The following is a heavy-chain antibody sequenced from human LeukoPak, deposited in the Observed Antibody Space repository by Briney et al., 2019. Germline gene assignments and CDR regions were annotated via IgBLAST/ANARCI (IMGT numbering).Heavy chain of an antibody. J-gene: IGHJ4*02. CDR2: IRSKTNNYAT. D-gene: IGHD5-18*01. Sequence: GGSLRLSCAASGFTFSGSAMHWVRQASGKGLEWVGRIRSKTNNYATAYAASVEGRFTISRDDLKNTAYLQMNNLKTEDTAVYYCTRRLDTPMVTGADYWGQGALVTVSS. CDR3: TRRLDTPMVTGADY. V-gene: IGHV3-73*01. CDR1: GFTFSGSA.